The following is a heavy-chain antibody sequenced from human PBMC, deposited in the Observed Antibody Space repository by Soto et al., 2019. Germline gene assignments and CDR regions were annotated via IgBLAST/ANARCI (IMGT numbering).Heavy chain of an antibody. Sequence: SETLSLTCAVSGGSIISGGYSWSWIRQPPGKGLEWIGYIYHSGSTYYNPSLKSRVTISVDRSKNQFSLKLSSVTAADTAVYYCAGGPGVARNYWGQGTLVTVSS. V-gene: IGHV4-30-2*01. CDR2: IYHSGST. CDR3: AGGPGVARNY. D-gene: IGHD5-12*01. J-gene: IGHJ4*02. CDR1: GGSIISGGYS.